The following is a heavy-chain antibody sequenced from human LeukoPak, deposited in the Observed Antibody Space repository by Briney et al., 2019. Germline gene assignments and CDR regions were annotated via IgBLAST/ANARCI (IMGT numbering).Heavy chain of an antibody. D-gene: IGHD1-26*01. CDR1: GFTFSSYS. CDR2: ISSSSSTI. V-gene: IGHV3-48*02. J-gene: IGHJ4*02. Sequence: GGSLRLSCAASGFTFSSYSMNWVRQAPGKGLEWVSYISSSSSTIYYADSVKGRFTISRDNAKNSLYLQMNSLRDEDSAVYFCAVSGSYPMYYFDYWGQGTLVTVSS. CDR3: AVSGSYPMYYFDY.